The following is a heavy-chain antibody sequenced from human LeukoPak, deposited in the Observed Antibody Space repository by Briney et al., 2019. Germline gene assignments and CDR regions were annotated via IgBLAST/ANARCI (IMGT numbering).Heavy chain of an antibody. J-gene: IGHJ3*02. CDR3: ARDKPSRSDVFDI. V-gene: IGHV3-30-3*01. CDR1: GFAFINFA. CDR2: TLHDENNK. Sequence: PGRSLRLSGAALGFAFINFAMHGVRQAPAKGLEWVAVTLHDENNKYNTDIVKGRFTISRDNSRNTLYLQMNSLRAEDTAIYYCARDKPSRSDVFDIWGQGTLVIVSS.